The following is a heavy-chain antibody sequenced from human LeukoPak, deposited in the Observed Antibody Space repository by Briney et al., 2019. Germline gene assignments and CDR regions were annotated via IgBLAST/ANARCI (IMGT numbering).Heavy chain of an antibody. CDR2: ISPDGSDE. V-gene: IGHV3-7*01. CDR1: GFTFNTHW. CDR3: SGRSGFSSIY. Sequence: VWSLRLSCEASGFTFNTHWMNWVRQTPGKGLEWMANISPDGSDEFYVDSVKGRFTISRDNAKNSVYLQVNNLRAEDTGVYYCSGRSGFSSIYWGQGILVTVSS. D-gene: IGHD2-2*01. J-gene: IGHJ4*02.